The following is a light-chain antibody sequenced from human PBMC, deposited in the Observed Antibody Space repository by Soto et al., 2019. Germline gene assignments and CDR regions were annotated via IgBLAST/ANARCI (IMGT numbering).Light chain of an antibody. CDR3: CSFAGSYTLWV. Sequence: QSALTQPRSVSGSLGQSVTISCTGTSSDVGDYNYVSWYQQYPGKAPKLVIYDVSKRPSGVPDRFSGSKSGNTASLTISGLQAEDEADYYCCSFAGSYTLWVFGGGTKLTVL. CDR1: SSDVGDYNY. V-gene: IGLV2-11*01. CDR2: DVS. J-gene: IGLJ3*02.